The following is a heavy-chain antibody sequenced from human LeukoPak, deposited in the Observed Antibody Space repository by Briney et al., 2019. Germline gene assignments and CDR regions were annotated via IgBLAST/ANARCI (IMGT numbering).Heavy chain of an antibody. J-gene: IGHJ4*02. V-gene: IGHV3-33*01. CDR1: GFTFSNSI. Sequence: GGSLRLSCVAFGFTFSNSIMHWVRQAPGKGLEWVTIIWYDGSNKYYADSVKGRFTISRDNAKNSLYLQMNSLRAEDTAVYYCARDSATAMADYWGQGTLVTVSS. D-gene: IGHD5-18*01. CDR3: ARDSATAMADY. CDR2: IWYDGSNK.